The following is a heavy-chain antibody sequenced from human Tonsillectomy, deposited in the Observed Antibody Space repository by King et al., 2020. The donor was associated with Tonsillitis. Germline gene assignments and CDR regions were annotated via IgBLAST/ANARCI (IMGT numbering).Heavy chain of an antibody. CDR2: IYYSGST. CDR1: GGSISDSY. J-gene: IGHJ5*02. CDR3: ARRISTWYANNWFDP. D-gene: IGHD6-13*01. V-gene: IGHV4-59*01. Sequence: VQLQESGPGLVKPSETLSLTCTVFGGSISDSYWNWIRQPPGKGLEWIGYIYYSGSTNYNPSLKSRVTISVDASKNHFSLKLSSVTAADTAVYYCARRISTWYANNWFDPWGQGTLVTVSS.